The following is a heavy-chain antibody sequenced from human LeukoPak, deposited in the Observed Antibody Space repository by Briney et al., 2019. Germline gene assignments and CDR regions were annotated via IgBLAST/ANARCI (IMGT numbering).Heavy chain of an antibody. CDR3: ARGGGYAWDY. V-gene: IGHV3-7*01. J-gene: IGHJ4*02. Sequence: GGSLRLSCAASGFTFSTYWMSWVRQAPGKGLEWVANIKQDGSEKYYVDSVKGRFTISRDNAKNSLYLQMSSLRADDTAVYYCARGGGYAWDYWGQGTLVTVSS. D-gene: IGHD5-12*01. CDR1: GFTFSTYW. CDR2: IKQDGSEK.